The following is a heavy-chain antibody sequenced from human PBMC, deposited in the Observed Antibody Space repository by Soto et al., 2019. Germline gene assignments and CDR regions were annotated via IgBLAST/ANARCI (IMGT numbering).Heavy chain of an antibody. V-gene: IGHV1-18*01. CDR2: ISAYNGNT. CDR1: GYTFTSYG. D-gene: IGHD2-2*01. CDR3: ARDSGAIVVVPAAPDYYYYGMDV. J-gene: IGHJ6*02. Sequence: GASVKVSCKASGYTFTSYGISWVRQAPGQGLEWMGWISAYNGNTNYAQKLQGRVTMTTDTSTSTAYMELRSLRSDDTAVYYCARDSGAIVVVPAAPDYYYYGMDVWGQGTTVTVSS.